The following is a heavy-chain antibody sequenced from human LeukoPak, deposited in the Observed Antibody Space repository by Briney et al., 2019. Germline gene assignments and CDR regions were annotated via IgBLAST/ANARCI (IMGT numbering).Heavy chain of an antibody. J-gene: IGHJ4*02. Sequence: GGSLRLSCTASGFTFSSHWMHWVRQAPGKGLVWVSRINFDGSSTNYADSVKGRFTISRDNAKDTLYLQINSLRAEDTAVYYCARDPSSYYYDSSGYWDYWGQGTLVTVSS. CDR3: ARDPSSYYYDSSGYWDY. V-gene: IGHV3-74*01. CDR2: INFDGSST. CDR1: GFTFSSHW. D-gene: IGHD3-22*01.